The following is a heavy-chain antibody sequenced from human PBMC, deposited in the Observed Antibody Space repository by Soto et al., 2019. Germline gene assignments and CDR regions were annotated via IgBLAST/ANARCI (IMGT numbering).Heavy chain of an antibody. J-gene: IGHJ1*01. CDR1: GYTFTRDQ. V-gene: IGHV1-46*01. CDR2: IDPSCGKT. D-gene: IGHD3-10*01. CDR3: GRVMRSLLSITALDT. Sequence: ASVKVSCKAYGYTFTRDQIRWVLQALGQGLEWMGTIDPSCGKTNYAGKFQGRVTMTRDTSTSTVYMALSSLRSEDTAIYFCGRVMRSLLSITALDTWGQGTLVTDSS.